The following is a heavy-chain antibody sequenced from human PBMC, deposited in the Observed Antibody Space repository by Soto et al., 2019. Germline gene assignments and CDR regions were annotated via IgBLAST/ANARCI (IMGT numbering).Heavy chain of an antibody. CDR3: ATRPLLPGAP. Sequence: EVQLVESGGGLIQPGGSLRLSCAASGFTFSSNDMNWVRQAPGKRLEWVSLIYSGGSTYYADSVKGRFTISRDNSKNTXXXXXXXXXXEDTAVXXCATRPLLPGAPWGQGTMVTVSS. V-gene: IGHV3-53*01. J-gene: IGHJ3*01. CDR2: IYSGGST. D-gene: IGHD3-22*01. CDR1: GFTFSSND.